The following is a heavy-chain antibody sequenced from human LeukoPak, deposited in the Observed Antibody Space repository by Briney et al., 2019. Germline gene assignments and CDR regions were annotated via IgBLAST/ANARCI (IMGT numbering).Heavy chain of an antibody. CDR3: ARVLRYFDWSYYFDY. CDR2: INPNSGGT. D-gene: IGHD3-9*01. CDR1: GYTFTGYY. Sequence: ASVKVPCKASGYTFTGYYMHWVRQAPGQGLEWMGRINPNSGGTNYAQKFQGRVTMTRDTSISTAYMELSRLRSDDTAVYYCARVLRYFDWSYYFDYWGQGTLVTVSS. V-gene: IGHV1-2*06. J-gene: IGHJ4*02.